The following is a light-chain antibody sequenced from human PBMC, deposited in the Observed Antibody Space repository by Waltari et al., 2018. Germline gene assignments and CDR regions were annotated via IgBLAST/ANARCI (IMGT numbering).Light chain of an antibody. J-gene: IGLJ3*02. V-gene: IGLV1-40*01. CDR1: GSNIGAGYD. CDR2: GSS. Sequence: QSVLTQPPSVSGAPGQRVTISCTGRGSNIGAGYDVPWYQQVPRAAPKLLIYGSSSRPVGVPDRFFGSTSGTSASLAITGLQAEDEAVYYCQSYDTTLSVVFGGGTKLTVL. CDR3: QSYDTTLSVV.